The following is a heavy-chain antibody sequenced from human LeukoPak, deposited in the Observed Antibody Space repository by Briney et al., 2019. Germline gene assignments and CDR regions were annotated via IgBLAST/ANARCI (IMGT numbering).Heavy chain of an antibody. V-gene: IGHV1-69*13. Sequence: SVKVSCKASGYTFTSYGISWVRQAPGQGLEWMGGIIPIFGTANYAQKFQGRVTITADESTSTAYMELSSLRSEDTAVYYCARGPYYYDSSGYSDYWGQGTLVTVSS. CDR3: ARGPYYYDSSGYSDY. D-gene: IGHD3-22*01. CDR2: IIPIFGTA. J-gene: IGHJ4*02. CDR1: GYTFTSYG.